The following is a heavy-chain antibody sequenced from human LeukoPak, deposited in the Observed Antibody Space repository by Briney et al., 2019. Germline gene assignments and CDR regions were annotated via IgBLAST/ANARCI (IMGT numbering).Heavy chain of an antibody. CDR2: INPNSGGT. V-gene: IGHV1-2*02. Sequence: GASVKVSCKASGYTFTGYYMHWVRQAPGQGLEWMGWINPNSGGTNYAQKFQGRVTMTRDTSISTAYMELSRLRSDGTAVYYCARGQGVAARPSGVGYWGQGTLVTVSS. J-gene: IGHJ4*02. D-gene: IGHD6-6*01. CDR1: GYTFTGYY. CDR3: ARGQGVAARPSGVGY.